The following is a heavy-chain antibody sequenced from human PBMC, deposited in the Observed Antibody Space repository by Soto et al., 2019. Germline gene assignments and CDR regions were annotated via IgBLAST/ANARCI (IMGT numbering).Heavy chain of an antibody. CDR1: GFAVSSYC. CDR3: ARALGLLDPFDL. Sequence: PGGSLSLSCVGSGFAVSSYCMSWVRQAPGKGLQWIASLVGGGGNRDYADSVKGRSTISRDNSRNTLSLHVNGLRVDDTAVYYCARALGLLDPFDLWGQGTMVTVSS. V-gene: IGHV3-23*01. J-gene: IGHJ3*01. D-gene: IGHD7-27*01. CDR2: LVGGGGNR.